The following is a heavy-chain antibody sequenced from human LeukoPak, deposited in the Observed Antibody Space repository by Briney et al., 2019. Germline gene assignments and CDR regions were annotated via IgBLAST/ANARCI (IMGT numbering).Heavy chain of an antibody. CDR3: ARQLSLGY. CDR2: IKQDGSEQ. CDR1: GFTFTTYW. D-gene: IGHD2-2*01. Sequence: GGSLRLSCAASGFTFTTYWMSWVRQAPGKGLEWVATIKQDGSEQMYVESVRGRFTISRDNAKNSLFLHMNSLRVEDTAVYFCARQLSLGYWGQGTLVTVSS. J-gene: IGHJ4*02. V-gene: IGHV3-7*01.